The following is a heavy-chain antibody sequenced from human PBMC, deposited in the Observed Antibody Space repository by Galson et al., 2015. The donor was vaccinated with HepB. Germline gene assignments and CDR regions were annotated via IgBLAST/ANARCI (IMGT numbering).Heavy chain of an antibody. CDR3: AKDPYLYSALAGTMAGFDY. D-gene: IGHD6-19*01. CDR2: ISYDGRNK. J-gene: IGHJ4*02. CDR1: GVTFSNYG. V-gene: IGHV3-30*18. Sequence: SLRLSCAASGVTFSNYGFHWVRQAPGKGLEWMTVISYDGRNKYYADSVKGRFTISRDNSKNMVYLQMNSLRAEDTALYYCAKDPYLYSALAGTMAGFDYWGQGTLVTVSS.